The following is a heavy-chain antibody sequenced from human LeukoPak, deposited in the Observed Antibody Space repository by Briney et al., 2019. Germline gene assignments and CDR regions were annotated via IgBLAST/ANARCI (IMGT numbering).Heavy chain of an antibody. CDR3: AKGGGDSSGYYYVYYYYYMDV. CDR1: GFTFSSYA. D-gene: IGHD3-22*01. V-gene: IGHV3-23*01. CDR2: ISGSGGST. J-gene: IGHJ6*03. Sequence: GGSLRLSCAASGFTFSSYAMSWVRQAPGKGLEWVSAISGSGGSTYYADSVKGRFTISRDNSKNTLYLQMNSLRAEDTAVYYCAKGGGDSSGYYYVYYYYYMDVWGKGTTVTVSS.